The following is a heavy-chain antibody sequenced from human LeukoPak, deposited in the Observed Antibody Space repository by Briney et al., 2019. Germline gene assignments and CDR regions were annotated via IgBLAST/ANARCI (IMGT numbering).Heavy chain of an antibody. D-gene: IGHD5-18*01. J-gene: IGHJ6*02. CDR2: IYTSGST. CDR1: GGSIRSFY. CDR3: ARDFRIQLWLGYYYYYGMDV. V-gene: IGHV4-4*07. Sequence: SETLSLTCTVSGGSIRSFYWSWFRQPAGKGLEWIGRIYTSGSTTYNSSLKSRVTMSIDTSKNQFSLQLSSVTAADTAVYYCARDFRIQLWLGYYYYYGMDVWGQGTTVTVSS.